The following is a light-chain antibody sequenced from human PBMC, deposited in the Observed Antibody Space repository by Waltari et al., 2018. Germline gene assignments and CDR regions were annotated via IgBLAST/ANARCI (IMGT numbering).Light chain of an antibody. V-gene: IGLV2-23*02. J-gene: IGLJ3*02. CDR3: CSYAGSYTWV. CDR1: SSDIGSYNL. CDR2: DVF. Sequence: QSALTQPASVSGSPGQSITISCTGASSDIGSYNLVSWYQQHPGKAPKLRVYDVFYRPSGVSNRFSASTSGNTASLTISGLQAEDEADYYCCSYAGSYTWVFGGGTKLTVL.